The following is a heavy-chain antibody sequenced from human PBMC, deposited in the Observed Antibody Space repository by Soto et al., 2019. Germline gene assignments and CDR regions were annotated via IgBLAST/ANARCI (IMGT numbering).Heavy chain of an antibody. CDR1: GFTFSSYA. Sequence: GGSLRLSCSASGFTFSSYAMHWVRQAPGKGLEYVSAISSNGGSTYYADSVKGRFTISRDNSKNTLYLQMSSLRAEDTAVYYCVKDRGLGWNYVPQLYYYYGMDVWGQGTTVTVSS. V-gene: IGHV3-64D*08. J-gene: IGHJ6*02. D-gene: IGHD1-7*01. CDR3: VKDRGLGWNYVPQLYYYYGMDV. CDR2: ISSNGGST.